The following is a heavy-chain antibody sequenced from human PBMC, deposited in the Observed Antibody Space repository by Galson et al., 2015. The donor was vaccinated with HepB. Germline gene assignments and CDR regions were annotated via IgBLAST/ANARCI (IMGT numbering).Heavy chain of an antibody. Sequence: SLRLSCAASGFTFSSYAMSWVRQAPGKGLEWVSAISGSGGSTYYADSVKSRITINPDTSMNQFSLQLNSVTPEDTAVYYCAREGGGGYCSSTSCYGAGYYYYGMDVWGQGTTVTVSS. D-gene: IGHD2-2*01. V-gene: IGHV3-23*01. J-gene: IGHJ6*02. CDR1: GFTFSSYA. CDR3: AREGGGGYCSSTSCYGAGYYYYGMDV. CDR2: ISGSGGST.